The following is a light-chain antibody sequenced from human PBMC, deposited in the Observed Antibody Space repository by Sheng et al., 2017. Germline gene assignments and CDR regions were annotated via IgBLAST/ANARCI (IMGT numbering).Light chain of an antibody. V-gene: IGKV1-NL1*01. J-gene: IGKJ4*01. CDR3: QQSYNTVAVS. CDR2: GAS. Sequence: QLTQSPSSLSASVGDRVIITCRASQGISTYLAWYQHTPGKAPKLLLYGASSLESGVPSRFSGSGSGTDFTLTINSIQPEDFATYYCQQSYNTVAVSFGGGTKVEI. CDR1: QGISTY.